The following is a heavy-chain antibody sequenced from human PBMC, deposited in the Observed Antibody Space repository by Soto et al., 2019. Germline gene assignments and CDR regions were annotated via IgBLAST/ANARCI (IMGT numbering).Heavy chain of an antibody. J-gene: IGHJ5*02. D-gene: IGHD2-2*01. V-gene: IGHV1-69*06. CDR2: IIPIFGTA. CDR1: GGTFSSYA. CDR3: ARDIVVVPAAILGWFDP. Sequence: SVKVSCKASGGTFSSYAISWVRQAPGQGLEWMGGIIPIFGTANYAQKFQGRVTINADKSTSTAYMELSSLRSEDTAVYYCARDIVVVPAAILGWFDPWGQGTLVTVSS.